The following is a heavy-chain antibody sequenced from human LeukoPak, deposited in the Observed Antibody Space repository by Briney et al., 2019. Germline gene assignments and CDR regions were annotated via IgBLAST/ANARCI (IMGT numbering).Heavy chain of an antibody. CDR1: GGSISSLNL. J-gene: IGHJ4*02. CDR3: AGLEGRYSTDWFYFFDY. D-gene: IGHD6-19*01. CDR2: MYLGGTT. V-gene: IGHV4-4*02. Sequence: SKTLSLTCIVSGGSISSLNLWSWLRQPPGKGLEWIGEMYLGGTTNFNPSLKSRVTILIDKSKNQLSLQLTSVTAADTAVYYCAGLEGRYSTDWFYFFDYWGQGALVTVSS.